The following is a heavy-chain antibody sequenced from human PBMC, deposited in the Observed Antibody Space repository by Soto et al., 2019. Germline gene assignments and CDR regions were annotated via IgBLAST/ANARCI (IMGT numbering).Heavy chain of an antibody. CDR1: GFTFTRYS. D-gene: IGHD6-13*01. V-gene: IGHV3-21*01. CDR2: ISSTTNYI. Sequence: PGGSLRLSCAASGFTFTRYSMNWVRQAPGKGLEWVSSISSTTNYIYYGDSMKGRFTISRDKSKNTLYLQMNSLRAEDTAVYYCAREAGIAAAGTHYYYGMDVWGQGTTVTVSS. CDR3: AREAGIAAAGTHYYYGMDV. J-gene: IGHJ6*02.